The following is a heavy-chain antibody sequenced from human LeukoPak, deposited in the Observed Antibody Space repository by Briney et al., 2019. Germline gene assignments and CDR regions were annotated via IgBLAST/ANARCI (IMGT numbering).Heavy chain of an antibody. Sequence: SETLSLTCTVSGGSISSYYWSWIRQPPGKGLEWIGYIYYSGSTNYNPSLKSRVTISVDTSKNQFSLKLSSVTAADTAVYYCARVGRVHTAMVYYFDYWGQGTLVTVSS. D-gene: IGHD5-18*01. V-gene: IGHV4-59*01. J-gene: IGHJ4*02. CDR3: ARVGRVHTAMVYYFDY. CDR2: IYYSGST. CDR1: GGSISSYY.